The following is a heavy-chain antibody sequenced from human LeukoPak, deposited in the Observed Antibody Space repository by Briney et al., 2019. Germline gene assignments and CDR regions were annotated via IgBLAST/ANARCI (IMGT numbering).Heavy chain of an antibody. V-gene: IGHV5-51*01. CDR1: GYSFTSYW. Sequence: KSGESLEISCKGSGYSFTSYWIGWVRQMPGKGLEWMGIIYPGDSDTRYSPSFQGQVTISADKSISTACLQWSSLKASDTAMYYCARHRSIAAAGPGGDYWGQGTLVTVSS. J-gene: IGHJ4*02. CDR2: IYPGDSDT. D-gene: IGHD6-13*01. CDR3: ARHRSIAAAGPGGDY.